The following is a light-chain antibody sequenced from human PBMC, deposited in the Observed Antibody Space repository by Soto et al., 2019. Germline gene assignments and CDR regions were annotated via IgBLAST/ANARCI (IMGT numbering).Light chain of an antibody. V-gene: IGLV4-60*02. Sequence: QPVLTQSSSASASLGSSVKLTCTLSSGHSSYIIAWHQQQPGKAPRYLMKLEGSGNYNKGSGLPDRFSGSTSGADRYLTIFNLQFEDEADYYCETWDFNARVFGGGTKLTVL. CDR1: SGHSSYI. J-gene: IGLJ3*02. CDR3: ETWDFNARV. CDR2: LEGSGNY.